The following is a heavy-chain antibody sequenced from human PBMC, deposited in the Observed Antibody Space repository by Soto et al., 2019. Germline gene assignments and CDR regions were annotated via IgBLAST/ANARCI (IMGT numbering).Heavy chain of an antibody. CDR3: ARHEVSTHLDGMDV. D-gene: IGHD2-2*01. Sequence: GESLKISCKGSGYSFTSYWISWVRQMPGKGLEWMGRIDPSDSYTNYSPSFQGHVTISADKSVSTAYLQWSSLKASDTAMYYCARHEVSTHLDGMDVWGQGTTVTVSS. CDR2: IDPSDSYT. CDR1: GYSFTSYW. J-gene: IGHJ6*02. V-gene: IGHV5-10-1*01.